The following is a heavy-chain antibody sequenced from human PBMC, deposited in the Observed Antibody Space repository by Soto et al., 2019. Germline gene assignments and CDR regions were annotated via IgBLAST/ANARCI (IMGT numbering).Heavy chain of an antibody. J-gene: IGHJ3*02. CDR1: GFTFSRYA. V-gene: IGHV3-23*01. CDR3: AKYCYDNSRSRGAYDI. D-gene: IGHD3-22*01. Sequence: EVQLLESGGGLVQPGGSLRLSCAASGFTFSRYAMSWVRQAPGQGLEWVSLIGSSGKTIYYADSVKGRFTISRDNSQNTLYLQMNSLRLEDTAVYYCAKYCYDNSRSRGAYDIWGQGTMVTVSS. CDR2: IGSSGKTI.